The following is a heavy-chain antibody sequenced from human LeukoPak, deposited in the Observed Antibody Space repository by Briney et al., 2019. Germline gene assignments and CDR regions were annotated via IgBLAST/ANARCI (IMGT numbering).Heavy chain of an antibody. Sequence: SETLSLTCAVYGGSFSGYYWSWIRQPPGKGLEWIGEINHSGSTNYNPSLKSRVTISVDTSKNQFSLKLSSVTAADTAVYYCARYSGWSLDYWGQGTLVTVSS. J-gene: IGHJ4*02. CDR1: GGSFSGYY. D-gene: IGHD6-19*01. CDR3: ARYSGWSLDY. V-gene: IGHV4-34*01. CDR2: INHSGST.